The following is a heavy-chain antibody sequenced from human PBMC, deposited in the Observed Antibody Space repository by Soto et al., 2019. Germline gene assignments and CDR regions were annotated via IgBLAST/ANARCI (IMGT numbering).Heavy chain of an antibody. D-gene: IGHD6-25*01. CDR1: RFTFSNYG. Sequence: VGSLRLCCAASRFTFSNYGMHWVRPAPGKGLEWVAVISSDGSNESYEDSVKGRFTIPRDNFKNTLYLQMNSLRAEDTAVYYCAKDGQRTLSYYYGIDVWGQGTTVIVSS. CDR2: ISSDGSNE. CDR3: AKDGQRTLSYYYGIDV. V-gene: IGHV3-30*18. J-gene: IGHJ6*02.